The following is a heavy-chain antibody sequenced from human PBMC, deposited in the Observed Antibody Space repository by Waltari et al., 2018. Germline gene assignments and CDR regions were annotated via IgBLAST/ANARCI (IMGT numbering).Heavy chain of an antibody. CDR3: ARPYSSGLTYYFDS. J-gene: IGHJ4*02. Sequence: QVQLVQSGAEVKKPGASVKVSCKTSGYPFRSYGIPWVRRAPGQGLEWMGWINTYNDNTKDAQKLQDRVTLTTDTSATTAYMELRSLTSDDTAVYYCARPYSSGLTYYFDSWGQGTLVTVSS. CDR1: GYPFRSYG. CDR2: INTYNDNT. V-gene: IGHV1-18*01. D-gene: IGHD2-21*01.